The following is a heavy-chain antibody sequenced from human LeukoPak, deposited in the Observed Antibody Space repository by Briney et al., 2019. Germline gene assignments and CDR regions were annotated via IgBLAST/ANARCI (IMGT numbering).Heavy chain of an antibody. V-gene: IGHV3-23*01. D-gene: IGHD6-13*01. CDR3: AKAHSSHYRTLGY. Sequence: GGSLRLSCAASGFTFSSYAMSWVRQAPGKGLEWVSAISGSGGSAYYADSVKGRFTISRDNSKNTLYLQMNSLRAEDTAVYYCAKAHSSHYRTLGYWGQGTLVTVSS. CDR2: ISGSGGSA. CDR1: GFTFSSYA. J-gene: IGHJ4*02.